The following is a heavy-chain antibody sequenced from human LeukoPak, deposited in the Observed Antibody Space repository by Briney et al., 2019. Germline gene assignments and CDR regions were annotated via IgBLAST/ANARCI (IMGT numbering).Heavy chain of an antibody. Sequence: GRSLRLSCAASGFTFDDYAMHWVRQAPGKGLEWVSGISWNSGSIGYANPVKGRFTISRDNAKNSLYLQMNSLRAEDTALYYCAKAMGVITIFGVVSGYFDYWGQGTLVTVSS. J-gene: IGHJ4*02. V-gene: IGHV3-9*01. D-gene: IGHD3-3*01. CDR1: GFTFDDYA. CDR3: AKAMGVITIFGVVSGYFDY. CDR2: ISWNSGSI.